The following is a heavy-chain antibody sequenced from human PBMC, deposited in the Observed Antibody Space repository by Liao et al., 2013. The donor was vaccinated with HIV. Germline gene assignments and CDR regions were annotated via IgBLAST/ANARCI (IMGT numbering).Heavy chain of an antibody. CDR3: ARVQWXPAPNWYSDL. V-gene: IGHV4-61*02. CDR1: GDLIRRDNYY. J-gene: IGHJ2*01. CDR2: IYTGMSTTGTT. Sequence: QVQLQQWGAGLLKPSETLSLTCTVSGDLIRRDNYYWTWIRQPAGKGLEWIGHIYTGMSTTGTTNYNPSLKSRVSISADTSSNHVSLKLTSVTAADTAVYYXARVQWXPAPNWYSDLWGRGTLVIVSS. D-gene: IGHD1-26*01.